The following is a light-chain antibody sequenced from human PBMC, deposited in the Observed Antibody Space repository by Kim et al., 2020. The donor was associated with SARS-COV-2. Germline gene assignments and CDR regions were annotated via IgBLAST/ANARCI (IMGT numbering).Light chain of an antibody. Sequence: AIRMTQSPSSFSASTGDRVTITCRASQGISSYLAWYQQKPGKAPKLLIYAASTLQSGVSSRFSGSGSGTDFTLTISCLQSEDFATYYCQQYYSYPRTFGQGTKLDI. J-gene: IGKJ2*01. CDR1: QGISSY. CDR2: AAS. V-gene: IGKV1-8*01. CDR3: QQYYSYPRT.